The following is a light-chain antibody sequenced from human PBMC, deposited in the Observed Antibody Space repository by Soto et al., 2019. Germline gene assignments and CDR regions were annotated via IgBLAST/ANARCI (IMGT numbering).Light chain of an antibody. CDR2: GAS. CDR3: QQYASSPVYT. V-gene: IGKV3-20*01. J-gene: IGKJ2*01. Sequence: EIVLTQSPGTLSLSPGERATLSCRASQSVSSSYLAWYQQKPGQAPRLLIYGASSRATGIPDRFSGSGSGTDFTLTISRLEPEDFAVYYCQQYASSPVYTFGQGTKREI. CDR1: QSVSSSY.